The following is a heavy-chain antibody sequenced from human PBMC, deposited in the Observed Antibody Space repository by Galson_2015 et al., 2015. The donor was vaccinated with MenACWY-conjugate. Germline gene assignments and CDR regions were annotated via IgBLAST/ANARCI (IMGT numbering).Heavy chain of an antibody. J-gene: IGHJ3*02. CDR3: ARDVPVVDRAHDAFDI. D-gene: IGHD3-22*01. Sequence: ETLSLTCTVSGGSISSSSYYWGWIRQPPGKGLEWIGSIYYSGSTYYNPSLKSRVTISVDTSKNQFSLKLSSVTAADTAVYYCARDVPVVDRAHDAFDIWGQGTMVTVSS. V-gene: IGHV4-39*07. CDR2: IYYSGST. CDR1: GGSISSSSYY.